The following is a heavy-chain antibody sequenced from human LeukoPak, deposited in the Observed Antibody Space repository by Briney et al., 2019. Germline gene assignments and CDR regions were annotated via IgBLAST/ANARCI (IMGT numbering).Heavy chain of an antibody. CDR2: ISGSGGST. CDR3: AKSQDGGRLFHFDL. J-gene: IGHJ4*02. D-gene: IGHD1-26*01. V-gene: IGHV3-23*01. CDR1: GFTFSSYA. Sequence: PCGGSLRLSCAASGFTFSSYAMSWVRQAPGKGLEWVSVISGSGGSTYSADSVKGRFTISRDNSKNTLYLQMNSLRAEDTAVYFCAKSQDGGRLFHFDLWGQDTVDTVSS.